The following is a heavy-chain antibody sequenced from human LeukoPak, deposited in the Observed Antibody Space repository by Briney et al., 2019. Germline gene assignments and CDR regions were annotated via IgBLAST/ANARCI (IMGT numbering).Heavy chain of an antibody. CDR1: GFTVSSNY. CDR3: VPTVTGRQS. D-gene: IGHD4-17*01. Sequence: PGGSLRLSCAASGFTVSSNYMSWVRQAPGKGLEWVSAISGSGGSTYYADSVKGRFTISRDNSKNTLYLQMNSLRAEDTAVYYCVPTVTGRQSWGQGTLDTVSS. CDR2: ISGSGGST. V-gene: IGHV3-23*01. J-gene: IGHJ5*02.